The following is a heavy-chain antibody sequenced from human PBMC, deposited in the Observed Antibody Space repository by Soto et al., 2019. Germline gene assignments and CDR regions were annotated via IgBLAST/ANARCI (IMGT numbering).Heavy chain of an antibody. V-gene: IGHV3-33*01. CDR1: GFTFSSYG. CDR2: IWYDGSNK. D-gene: IGHD6-13*01. J-gene: IGHJ4*02. Sequence: GGSLRLSCAASGFTFSSYGMHWVRQAPGKGLEWVAVIWYDGSNKYYADSVKGRFTISRDNSKNTLYLQMNSLRAEDTAVYYCARDQVGSSWPLDYWGQRTLVTVSS. CDR3: ARDQVGSSWPLDY.